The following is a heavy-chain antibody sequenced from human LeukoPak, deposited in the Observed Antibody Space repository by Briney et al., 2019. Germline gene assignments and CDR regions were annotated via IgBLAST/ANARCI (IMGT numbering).Heavy chain of an antibody. CDR3: ARERLAAADETFYYGMDV. V-gene: IGHV4-34*01. J-gene: IGHJ6*02. D-gene: IGHD6-13*01. CDR1: GGSFSGYY. Sequence: PSETLSLTCAVYGGSFSGYYWSWIRQPPGKGLEWIGEINHSGSTNYNPSLKSRVTISVDTSRKQFSLSLTSVTAADTAVYFCARERLAAADETFYYGMDVWGQGTTVTVSS. CDR2: INHSGST.